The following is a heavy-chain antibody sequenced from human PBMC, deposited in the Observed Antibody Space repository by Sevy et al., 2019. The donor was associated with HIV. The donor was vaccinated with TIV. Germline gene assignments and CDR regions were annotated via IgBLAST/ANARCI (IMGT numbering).Heavy chain of an antibody. CDR3: ARAYYDFWSGYSNFDY. CDR2: IKQDGSEK. J-gene: IGHJ4*02. V-gene: IGHV3-7*04. Sequence: GGSLRLSCTASGFTFGSYWMSWVRQAPGKGLEWVANIKQDGSEKYYVDSVKGRFTISRDNAKNSLYLQMNSLRAEDTAVYYCARAYYDFWSGYSNFDYWGQGTLVTVSS. D-gene: IGHD3-3*01. CDR1: GFTFGSYW.